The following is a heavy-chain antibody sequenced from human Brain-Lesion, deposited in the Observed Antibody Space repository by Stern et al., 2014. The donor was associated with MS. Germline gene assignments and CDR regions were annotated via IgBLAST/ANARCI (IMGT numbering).Heavy chain of an antibody. CDR3: ARSPATPSGYDRFDY. Sequence: VQLVQSGAEVKKPGESLKISCEASGYLFDDYWIGWVRQMSGRGLELVAIIFPRDSNTRYSPSVQGQGPISADKSLSTAYLQWSSLKASDPPMYSCARSPATPSGYDRFDYWGQGALVTVSS. J-gene: IGHJ4*02. CDR1: GYLFDDYW. D-gene: IGHD5-12*01. V-gene: IGHV5-51*03. CDR2: IFPRDSNT.